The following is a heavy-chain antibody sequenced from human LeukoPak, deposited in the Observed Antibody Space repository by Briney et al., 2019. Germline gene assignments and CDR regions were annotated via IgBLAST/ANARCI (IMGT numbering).Heavy chain of an antibody. CDR1: GGSISSGGYY. CDR3: ARVAIIVVVPLWYFDL. Sequence: NPSQTLSLTCTVSGGSISSGGYYWSWIRQHPGKGLEWIGYIYYSGRTYYNPSLKSRVTISVDTYKNQFSLKLSSVTAADTAVYYCARVAIIVVVPLWYFDLWGRGTLVTVSS. J-gene: IGHJ2*01. V-gene: IGHV4-31*03. D-gene: IGHD3-22*01. CDR2: IYYSGRT.